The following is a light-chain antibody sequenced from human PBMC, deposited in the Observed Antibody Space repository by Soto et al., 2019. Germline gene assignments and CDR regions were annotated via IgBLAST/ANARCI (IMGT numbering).Light chain of an antibody. Sequence: QSVLAPPASVSGSPGQSITIPCTGTTSDIGAYDYVSWYQQHPGKVPKLIIFEVTKRPSGFSSRFSGSKSGNTASLPISGLQAQEEADYDCSSFTASRAYDCGIGTKVT. CDR3: SSFTASRAYD. V-gene: IGLV2-14*01. CDR1: TSDIGAYDY. J-gene: IGLJ1*01. CDR2: EVT.